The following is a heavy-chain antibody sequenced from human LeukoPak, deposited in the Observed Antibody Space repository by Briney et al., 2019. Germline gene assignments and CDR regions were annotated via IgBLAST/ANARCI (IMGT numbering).Heavy chain of an antibody. CDR3: AKGLDYYGSGPFDY. CDR1: GFSFSRYW. CDR2: ISWNSGSI. D-gene: IGHD3-10*01. J-gene: IGHJ4*02. V-gene: IGHV3-9*01. Sequence: PGGSLRLSCAASGFSFSRYWMSWVRQAPGKGLEWVSGISWNSGSIGYADSVKGRFTISRDNAKNSLYLQMNSLRAEDTALYYCAKGLDYYGSGPFDYWGQGTLVTVSS.